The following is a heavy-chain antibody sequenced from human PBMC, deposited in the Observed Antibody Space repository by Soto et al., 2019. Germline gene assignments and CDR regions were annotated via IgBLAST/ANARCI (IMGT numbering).Heavy chain of an antibody. Sequence: GGSLRLSCVASGFTFSSYVIHWVRQAPGKGLEWVALISTDGTEKHYPGSVRGRFTISRDNSKNTLYLQMNSLRAEDTAVYYCARAKYGSGSLYGMDVWGQGTTVTVSS. CDR2: ISTDGTEK. D-gene: IGHD3-10*01. J-gene: IGHJ6*02. V-gene: IGHV3-30*14. CDR3: ARAKYGSGSLYGMDV. CDR1: GFTFSSYV.